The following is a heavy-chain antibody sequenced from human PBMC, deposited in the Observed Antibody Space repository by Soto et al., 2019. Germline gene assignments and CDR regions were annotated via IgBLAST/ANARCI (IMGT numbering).Heavy chain of an antibody. V-gene: IGHV1-69*12. CDR1: GGTFSSYA. Sequence: QVQLVQSGAEVKKPGSSVKVSCKASGGTFSSYAISWVRQAPGQGLEWMGGIIPIFGTANYAQKFQGRVTITAAETTSTAYMELRSLRSEHKAVYYCARHDCISTSCYYYYYYGMDVWGQGTTVTVSS. J-gene: IGHJ6*02. CDR3: ARHDCISTSCYYYYYYGMDV. CDR2: IIPIFGTA. D-gene: IGHD2-2*01.